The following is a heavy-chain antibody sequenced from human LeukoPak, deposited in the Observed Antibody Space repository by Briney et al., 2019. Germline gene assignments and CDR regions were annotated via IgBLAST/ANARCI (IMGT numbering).Heavy chain of an antibody. Sequence: GGSLRLSCAASGFTLSSYSMNWVRQAPGKGLEWVSCISNTNSYIYYADSVKGRFTISRDNAKNSLYLQMNSLRAEDTAVYYCARDAFDIWGQGTMVTVSS. CDR3: ARDAFDI. CDR2: ISNTNSYI. V-gene: IGHV3-21*01. J-gene: IGHJ3*02. CDR1: GFTLSSYS.